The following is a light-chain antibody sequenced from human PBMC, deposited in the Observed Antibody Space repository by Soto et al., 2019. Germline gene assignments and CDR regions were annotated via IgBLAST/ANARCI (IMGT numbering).Light chain of an antibody. V-gene: IGKV3-20*01. CDR1: QSVATN. Sequence: QSVSVGERAPLSCRASQSVATNLAWYQQKPGQAPRLLIYGASSRATGIQGRFSGSGSGTDFTLTIRRLEPEDFAVYYCQQYGSSLTFSGGTKVDIK. CDR2: GAS. J-gene: IGKJ4*01. CDR3: QQYGSSLT.